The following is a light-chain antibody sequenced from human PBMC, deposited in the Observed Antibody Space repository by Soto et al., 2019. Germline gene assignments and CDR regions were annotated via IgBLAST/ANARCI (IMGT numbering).Light chain of an antibody. CDR3: QQYNSYPWT. CDR2: DAS. V-gene: IGKV3-11*01. Sequence: ELVLTQSPGTLSLSPGERATLSCRASQSVSSYLAWYQQKPGQAPRLLIYDASNRATGIPARFSGSGSGTEFTLAISSLQPDDFATYYCQQYNSYPWTFGQGTKVDIK. CDR1: QSVSSY. J-gene: IGKJ1*01.